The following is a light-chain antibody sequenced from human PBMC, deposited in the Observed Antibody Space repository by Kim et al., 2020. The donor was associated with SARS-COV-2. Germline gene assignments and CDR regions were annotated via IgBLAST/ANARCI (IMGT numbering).Light chain of an antibody. V-gene: IGKV3-15*01. CDR2: GAS. CDR3: QQYNNWPPYI. CDR1: QSVSNN. Sequence: EIVMTQSPATLSVSPGERATLFCRASQSVSNNVAWYQQKPGQAPRLLIFGASTRATGIPARFSGSGSGTEFTLTISSLQSEDFSVYYCQQYNNWPPYIFGRGTNLEI. J-gene: IGKJ2*01.